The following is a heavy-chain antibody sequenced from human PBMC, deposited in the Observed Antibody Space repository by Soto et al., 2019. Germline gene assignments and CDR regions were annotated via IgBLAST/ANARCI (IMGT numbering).Heavy chain of an antibody. Sequence: PGASLKISCKGSGYSFSIYSISWVRRMPGKGLEWMGIFNPADAQTRYSPSFEGQVTFSTDRSITTAYLHWGSLKASDTGMYYCARVSNYLNWFPEAFDIWGQGTMVTVSS. D-gene: IGHD3-10*01. CDR2: FNPADAQT. V-gene: IGHV5-51*01. CDR3: ARVSNYLNWFPEAFDI. CDR1: GYSFSIYS. J-gene: IGHJ3*02.